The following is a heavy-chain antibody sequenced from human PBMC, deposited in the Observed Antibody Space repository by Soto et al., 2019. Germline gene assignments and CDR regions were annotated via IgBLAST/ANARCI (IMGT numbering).Heavy chain of an antibody. CDR1: GFTFSSYG. V-gene: IGHV3-30*18. D-gene: IGHD4-17*01. CDR3: AKAAATVTTSLDY. Sequence: HPGGSLRRSCAASGFTFSSYGVHWVRQASGKGLEWVAVISYDGSNKYYADSVKGRFTISRDNSKNTLYLQMNSLRAEDTAVYYCAKAAATVTTSLDYWGQGTLVTVSS. J-gene: IGHJ4*02. CDR2: ISYDGSNK.